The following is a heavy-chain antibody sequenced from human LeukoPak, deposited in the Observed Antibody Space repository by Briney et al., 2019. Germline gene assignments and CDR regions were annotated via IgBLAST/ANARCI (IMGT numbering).Heavy chain of an antibody. Sequence: SETLSLTCAASGGSLSSSNWWSWVRQPPGKGLEWIGEIYHSGSTNYNPSLKSRVTISVDKSKNQFSLKPSSVTAADTAVYYCAREGYGGNSFFDYWGQGTLVTVSS. CDR1: GGSLSSSNW. CDR3: AREGYGGNSFFDY. J-gene: IGHJ4*02. V-gene: IGHV4-4*02. CDR2: IYHSGST. D-gene: IGHD4-23*01.